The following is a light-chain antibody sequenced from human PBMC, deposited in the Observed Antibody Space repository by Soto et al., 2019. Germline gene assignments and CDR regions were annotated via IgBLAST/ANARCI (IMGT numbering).Light chain of an antibody. CDR2: KAS. CDR3: HQYNSYWT. CDR1: DSIRNW. V-gene: IGKV1-5*03. Sequence: QCLSILSASKRDRVNITCRASDSIRNWLAWYQLRPGKAPRLLIYKASTLETGVPSRFSGSGSGTEFTPTISSLEPDDFATYYCHQYNSYWTFGQGSIVDVK. J-gene: IGKJ1*01.